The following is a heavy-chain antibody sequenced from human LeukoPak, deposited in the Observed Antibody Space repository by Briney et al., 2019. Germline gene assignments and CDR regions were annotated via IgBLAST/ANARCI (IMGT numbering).Heavy chain of an antibody. CDR2: ISSRADTI. Sequence: PGGSLKLSYAASGFTFSAYEMNWVRRASGKGLEWVSYISSRADTIYYADSVKGRFTISRDSAKNSVYLQMNSLRAEDTAVYYCATGYRSKYYYDSSTYSDYWGQGTLVTVSS. J-gene: IGHJ4*02. CDR3: ATGYRSKYYYDSSTYSDY. CDR1: GFTFSAYE. D-gene: IGHD3-22*01. V-gene: IGHV3-48*03.